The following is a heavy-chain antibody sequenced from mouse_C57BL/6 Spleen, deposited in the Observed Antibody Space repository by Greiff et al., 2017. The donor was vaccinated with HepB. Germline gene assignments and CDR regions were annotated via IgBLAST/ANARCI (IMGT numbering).Heavy chain of an antibody. CDR1: GYSITSGYY. CDR3: ARAPNYYGSSYVHYFDY. V-gene: IGHV3-6*01. D-gene: IGHD1-1*01. Sequence: EVKLMESGPGLVKPSQSLSLTCSVTGYSITSGYYWNWIRQFPGNKLEWMGYISYDGSNNYNPSLKNRISITRDTSKNQFFLKLNSVTTEDTATYYCARAPNYYGSSYVHYFDYWGQGTTLTVSS. J-gene: IGHJ2*01. CDR2: ISYDGSN.